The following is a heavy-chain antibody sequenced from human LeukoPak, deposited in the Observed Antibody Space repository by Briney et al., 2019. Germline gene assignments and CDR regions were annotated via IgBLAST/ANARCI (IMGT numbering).Heavy chain of an antibody. CDR2: ISGSGGST. V-gene: IGHV3-23*01. D-gene: IGHD3-16*02. CDR1: GFTFSSYA. J-gene: IGHJ4*02. CDR3: AKAEPYVWGSYRPAYFDY. Sequence: GSLRLSCAASGFTFSSYAMSWVRQAPGKGLEWVSAISGSGGSTYYADSVKGRFTISRDNSKNTLYLQMNSLRAEDTAVYYCAKAEPYVWGSYRPAYFDYWGQGTLVTVSS.